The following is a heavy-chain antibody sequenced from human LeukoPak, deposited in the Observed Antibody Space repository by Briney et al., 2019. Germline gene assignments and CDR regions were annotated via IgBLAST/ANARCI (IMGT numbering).Heavy chain of an antibody. CDR1: GFTFSTCA. J-gene: IGHJ3*02. D-gene: IGHD3-22*01. Sequence: PGGSLRLSCEASGFTFSTCAISWVRQAPGKGLEWLSAMRGGGGSTYYAESLKGRFTISRDNSTNTLYLQMNSLRAEDTAVYYCAKDLTMTQDFDIWGQGTMVTVPS. CDR3: AKDLTMTQDFDI. CDR2: MRGGGGST. V-gene: IGHV3-23*01.